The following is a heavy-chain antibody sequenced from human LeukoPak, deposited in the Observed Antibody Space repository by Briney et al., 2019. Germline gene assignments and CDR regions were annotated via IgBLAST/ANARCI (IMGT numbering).Heavy chain of an antibody. D-gene: IGHD3-10*01. CDR1: GFTFSSYG. CDR2: ISGSGGST. J-gene: IGHJ4*02. CDR3: AAYYYGSGSIYPFDY. V-gene: IGHV3-23*01. Sequence: GGSLRLSCAASGFTFSSYGMSWVRQAPGKGLEWVSAISGSGGSTYYADSVKGRFTISRDNSKNTLYLQMNSLRAEDTAVYYCAAYYYGSGSIYPFDYWGQGTLVTVSS.